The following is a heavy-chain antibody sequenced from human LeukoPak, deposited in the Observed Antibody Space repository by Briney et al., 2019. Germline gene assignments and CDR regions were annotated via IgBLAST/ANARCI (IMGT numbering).Heavy chain of an antibody. CDR2: ISYDGSNK. Sequence: GGSLRLSCAASGFTFSSYAMSWVRQAPGKGLEWVAVISYDGSNKYYADSVKGRFTISRDNSKNTLYLQMNSLRAEDTAVYYCARARNFGIFDYWGQGTLVTVSS. CDR1: GFTFSSYA. J-gene: IGHJ4*02. CDR3: ARARNFGIFDY. V-gene: IGHV3-30-3*01. D-gene: IGHD1-14*01.